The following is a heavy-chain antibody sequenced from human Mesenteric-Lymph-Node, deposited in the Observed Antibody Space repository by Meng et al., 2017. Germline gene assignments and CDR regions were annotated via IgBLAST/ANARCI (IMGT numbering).Heavy chain of an antibody. V-gene: IGHV4-4*02. CDR3: TTLYGDSIS. J-gene: IGHJ4*02. D-gene: IGHD4-17*01. Sequence: QGSAPGPVKPSGTRSLTCDFPGGSIRNDQWGSWVRQAPGKGLEWIGEIYHSGRTNYNPSVKSRVSMSVDKSQNHFSLRLSSVTAADTAVYYCTTLYGDSISWGQGTLVTRLL. CDR1: GGSIRNDQW. CDR2: IYHSGRT.